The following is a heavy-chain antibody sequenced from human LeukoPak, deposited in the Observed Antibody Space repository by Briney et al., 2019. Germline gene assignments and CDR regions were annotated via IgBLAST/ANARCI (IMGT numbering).Heavy chain of an antibody. CDR1: GGSISSGGYS. J-gene: IGHJ4*02. D-gene: IGHD2-8*01. Sequence: SQTLSLTCAVSGGSISSGGYSWSWIRQPPGKGLEWIGYIYHSGSTYYNPSLKSRVTISVDRSKNQFSLKLSSVTAADTAVYYCARRYCTNGVCYLDYWGQGTPVTVSS. CDR2: IYHSGST. V-gene: IGHV4-30-2*01. CDR3: ARRYCTNGVCYLDY.